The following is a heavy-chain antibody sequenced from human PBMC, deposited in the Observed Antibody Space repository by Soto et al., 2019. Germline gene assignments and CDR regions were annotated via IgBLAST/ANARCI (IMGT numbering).Heavy chain of an antibody. CDR2: IRSKAYGGTT. CDR1: GFTFGDYA. CDR3: STNYYDSSGYDNWFDP. J-gene: IGHJ5*02. Sequence: PGGPLRLSCTASGFTFGDYAMSWFRQAPGKGLEWVGFIRSKAYGGTTHYAASVKGRFTISRDDSKSIAYLQMNSLKTEDTAVYYCSTNYYDSSGYDNWFDPWGQGTLVTVSS. D-gene: IGHD3-22*01. V-gene: IGHV3-49*03.